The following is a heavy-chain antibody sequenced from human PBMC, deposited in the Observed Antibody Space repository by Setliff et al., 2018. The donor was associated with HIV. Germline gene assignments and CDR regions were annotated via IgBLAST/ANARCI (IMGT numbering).Heavy chain of an antibody. V-gene: IGHV4-59*01. Sequence: PSETLSLTCTVSEGYITGYYWTWIRQPPGRGVEWIGHIFYSGTTKFNPSLKRRAAISVDSSNNQFSLKMTSVTAADTAVYFCARFNALLGSSTYYDYWGPGLLVTVSS. CDR3: ARFNALLGSSTYYDY. J-gene: IGHJ4*02. D-gene: IGHD3-22*01. CDR2: IFYSGTT. CDR1: EGYITGYY.